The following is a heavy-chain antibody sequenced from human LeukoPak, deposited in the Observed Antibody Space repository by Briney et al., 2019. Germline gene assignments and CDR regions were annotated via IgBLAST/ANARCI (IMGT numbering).Heavy chain of an antibody. CDR1: GYTFSDYT. CDR2: ISSGGSVM. J-gene: IGHJ4*02. CDR3: TRDLEY. V-gene: IGHV3-48*01. Sequence: PGGSLRLSCGASGYTFSDYTMNWVRQAPGKGREWISYISSGGSVMHYANSVKGRFTISIDNVENSLYLQMNSLSVEDTAVYYCTRDLEYWGQGVLVTVSS.